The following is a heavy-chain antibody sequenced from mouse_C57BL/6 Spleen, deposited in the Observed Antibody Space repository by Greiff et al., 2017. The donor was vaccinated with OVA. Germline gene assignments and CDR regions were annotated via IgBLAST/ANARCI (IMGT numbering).Heavy chain of an antibody. CDR3: AISSVVAPFDY. CDR1: GYTFTDYY. J-gene: IGHJ2*01. CDR2: INPNNGGT. D-gene: IGHD1-1*01. V-gene: IGHV1-26*01. Sequence: VQLQQSGPELVKPGASVKISCKASGYTFTDYYMNWVKQSPGKSLEWIGDINPNNGGTSYNQKFKGKATLTVDKSSSTAYMELRSLTSEDSAVYYCAISSVVAPFDYWGQGTTLTVSA.